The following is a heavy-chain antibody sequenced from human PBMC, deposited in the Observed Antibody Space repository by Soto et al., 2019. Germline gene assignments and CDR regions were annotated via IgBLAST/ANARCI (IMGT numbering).Heavy chain of an antibody. J-gene: IGHJ4*02. V-gene: IGHV1-46*01. CDR2: INPNGGST. D-gene: IGHD3-22*01. CDR3: ARGLSSAAL. Sequence: QVRLVQSGAEVKKPGASVKFSCKASGYTFTSYYIHWVRQAPGQGLEWMGIINPNGGSTNYAQKFQGRIIITGDTSTSTVYMEVSGLRSEDTAVYFCARGLSSAALWGQGTLVTVSS. CDR1: GYTFTSYY.